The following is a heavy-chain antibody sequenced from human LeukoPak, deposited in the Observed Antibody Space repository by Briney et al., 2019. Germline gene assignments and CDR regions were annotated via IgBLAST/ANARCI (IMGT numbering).Heavy chain of an antibody. D-gene: IGHD1-26*01. CDR3: AKDVYLGATTGADY. J-gene: IGHJ4*02. CDR2: ISHSGGNT. Sequence: GGSLRLSCAASGFTFSNYAMNWVRQAPGKGLEWVSGISHSGGNTHYANSVRGRFTISRDNSKDTVYLQMNSLGAEDTAVYYCAKDVYLGATTGADYWGEGTLVTVSS. CDR1: GFTFSNYA. V-gene: IGHV3-23*01.